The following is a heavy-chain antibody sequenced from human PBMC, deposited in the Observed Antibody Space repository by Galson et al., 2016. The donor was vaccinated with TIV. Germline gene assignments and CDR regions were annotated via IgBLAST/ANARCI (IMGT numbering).Heavy chain of an antibody. Sequence: SLRLSCAASGFIFGEHAMSWVRQVPGKGLEWVAGINWNGEWTLYADSVKGRFTISRDSARRSVYLQMDSLSVEDTALYYCARGSPVRCSNFSCYLAHWGQGTLVTVSS. CDR1: GFIFGEHA. V-gene: IGHV3-20*04. D-gene: IGHD2-2*01. CDR3: ARGSPVRCSNFSCYLAH. J-gene: IGHJ4*02. CDR2: INWNGEWT.